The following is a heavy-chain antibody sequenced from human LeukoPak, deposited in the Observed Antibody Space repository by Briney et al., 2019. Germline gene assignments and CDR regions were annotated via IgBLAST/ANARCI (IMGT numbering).Heavy chain of an antibody. Sequence: GGSLRLSCAASGFNFSKFPMGWVRQAPGRGLEWVSAISASGDVTFYADSLRGRFTISRDNSKSTLYLQMNGLRAEDTAIFYCAKSLFTSATGTGRAFHIWGQGTRVTVSS. V-gene: IGHV3-23*01. CDR1: GFNFSKFP. D-gene: IGHD1-1*01. J-gene: IGHJ3*02. CDR3: AKSLFTSATGTGRAFHI. CDR2: ISASGDVT.